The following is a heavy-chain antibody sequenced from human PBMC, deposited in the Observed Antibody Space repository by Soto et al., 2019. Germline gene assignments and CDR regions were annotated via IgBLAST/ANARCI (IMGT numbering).Heavy chain of an antibody. V-gene: IGHV4-59*01. J-gene: IGHJ4*02. CDR1: GGSISSYY. CDR2: IYYSGST. CDR3: ARVGLEMATVQFDY. Sequence: PSETLSLTCTVSGGSISSYYWSWIRQPPGKGLEWIGYIYYSGSTNYNPSLKSRVTISVDTSKNQFSLKLSSVTAADTAVYYCARVGLEMATVQFDYWGQGTLVTV. D-gene: IGHD4-4*01.